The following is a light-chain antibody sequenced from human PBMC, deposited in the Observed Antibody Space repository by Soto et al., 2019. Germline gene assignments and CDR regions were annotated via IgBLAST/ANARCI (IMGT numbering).Light chain of an antibody. Sequence: QSARTQPASVSGSPGQSITISCTGTSSDVGGYKYVSWYQQHPDKAPKLIIFEVSNRPSGISSRFSGSKSGNTASLTISGLQAEDEADYYCASYTSSSTSVIFGRGTQLTVL. CDR2: EVS. V-gene: IGLV2-14*01. J-gene: IGLJ2*01. CDR3: ASYTSSSTSVI. CDR1: SSDVGGYKY.